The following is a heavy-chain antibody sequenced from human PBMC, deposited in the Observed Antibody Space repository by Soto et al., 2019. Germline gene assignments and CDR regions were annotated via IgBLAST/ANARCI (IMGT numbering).Heavy chain of an antibody. CDR1: GYSFTRYW. CDR2: IYPGDSDT. J-gene: IGHJ4*02. Sequence: VESLKVSCKGSGYSFTRYWMGWVRQMPGKGLEWLGGIYPGDSDTRYSPSSQGQVTISADKSISTAYLQWSSLKASDTAMYYCVSFKSSWYDYWGQGTRVTVSA. D-gene: IGHD6-13*01. V-gene: IGHV5-51*01. CDR3: VSFKSSWYDY.